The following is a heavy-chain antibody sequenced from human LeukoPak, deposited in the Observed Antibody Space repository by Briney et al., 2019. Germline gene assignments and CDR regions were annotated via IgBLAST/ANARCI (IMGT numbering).Heavy chain of an antibody. Sequence: QSGGSLRLSCAASGFTFSSYGMHWVRQAPGKGLEWVAFIRYDGSNKYYADSVKGRFTISRDNSKNTLYLQMNSLRAEDTAVYYCAKPRWQLLYYFDYWGQGTLVTVSS. V-gene: IGHV3-30*02. D-gene: IGHD2-2*01. CDR1: GFTFSSYG. J-gene: IGHJ4*02. CDR3: AKPRWQLLYYFDY. CDR2: IRYDGSNK.